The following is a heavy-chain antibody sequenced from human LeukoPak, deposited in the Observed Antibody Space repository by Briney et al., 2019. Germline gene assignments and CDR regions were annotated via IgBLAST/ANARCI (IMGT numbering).Heavy chain of an antibody. Sequence: PGGSLRLSCAASGFTFSSYGMHWVRQAPGKGLEWVAVISYDGSNKYYADSVKGRFTISRDNSKNTLYLQMNSLRTEDTAVYYCAKRASSSWSSVDYWGQGTLVTVSS. CDR2: ISYDGSNK. CDR1: GFTFSSYG. V-gene: IGHV3-30*18. D-gene: IGHD6-13*01. J-gene: IGHJ4*02. CDR3: AKRASSSWSSVDY.